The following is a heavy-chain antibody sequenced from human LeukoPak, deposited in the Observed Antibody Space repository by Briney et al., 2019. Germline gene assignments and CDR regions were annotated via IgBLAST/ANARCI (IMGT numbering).Heavy chain of an antibody. D-gene: IGHD2-21*01. V-gene: IGHV3-7*01. CDR3: ARATASNWFDP. J-gene: IGHJ5*02. CDR1: GFTFSNYW. CDR2: IKEVGGEI. Sequence: GGSLRLSCAASGFTFSNYWMSWVRQPPGKGLEWVANIKEVGGEIQYVASVKGRFTISSDNAKNSLYLQMNSLRVEDTAVYHCARATASNWFDPWGQGTLVTVSS.